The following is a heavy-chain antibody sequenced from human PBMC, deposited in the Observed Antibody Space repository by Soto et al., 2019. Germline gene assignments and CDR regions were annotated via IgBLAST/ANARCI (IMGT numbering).Heavy chain of an antibody. CDR2: IYYSGST. D-gene: IGHD3-22*01. J-gene: IGHJ5*02. Sequence: SETLSLTGTVSGGSISRDTYYWGWIRQPPGKGPEWIGSIYYSGSTSHNPSLRSRVTIFADTSKNHLSLKLNSVTAADTAVYYCVRHRREEKNRLIYYDRSTAYKYKWFAPWGPGTPVTVSS. CDR1: GGSISRDTYY. CDR3: VRHRREEKNRLIYYDRSTAYKYKWFAP. V-gene: IGHV4-39*01.